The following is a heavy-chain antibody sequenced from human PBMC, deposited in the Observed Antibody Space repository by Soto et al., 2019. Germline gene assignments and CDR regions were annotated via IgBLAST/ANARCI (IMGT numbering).Heavy chain of an antibody. V-gene: IGHV5-51*01. CDR3: ASTPDYSNSRSEFDY. Sequence: GESLKISCKGSGYSFTSYWIGWVRQMPGKGLEWMGIIYPGDSDTRYSPSFQGQVTISADKSISTAYLQWSSLKASDTAMYYCASTPDYSNSRSEFDYWGQGTLVTVSS. J-gene: IGHJ4*02. CDR2: IYPGDSDT. CDR1: GYSFTSYW. D-gene: IGHD4-4*01.